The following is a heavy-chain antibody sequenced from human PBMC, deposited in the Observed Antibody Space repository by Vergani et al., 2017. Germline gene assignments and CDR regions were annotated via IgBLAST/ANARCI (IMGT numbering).Heavy chain of an antibody. J-gene: IGHJ4*02. CDR1: GYTFTGYY. Sequence: QVQLVQSGAEVKKPGASVKVSCKASGYTFTGYYMHWVRQAPGQGLEWMGWINPNSGGTNYAQKFQGWVTMTMDTSISTAYMELSRLRSDDTAVYYCAXDHAGDYDILTGWGPFDYWGQGTLVTVSS. V-gene: IGHV1-2*04. CDR3: AXDHAGDYDILTGWGPFDY. CDR2: INPNSGGT. D-gene: IGHD3-9*01.